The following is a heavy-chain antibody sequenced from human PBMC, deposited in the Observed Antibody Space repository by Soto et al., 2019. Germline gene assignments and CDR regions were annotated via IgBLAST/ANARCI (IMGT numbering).Heavy chain of an antibody. Sequence: SETLSLTCAVSGYSISSGYYWGWIRQPPGKGLEWIGSIYHSGSTYYNPSLKSRVTISVDTSKNQFSLKLSSVTAADTAVYYCARDTMHYDFWSGYQYYYYYGMDVWGQGTTVT. CDR2: IYHSGST. CDR3: ARDTMHYDFWSGYQYYYYYGMDV. D-gene: IGHD3-3*01. J-gene: IGHJ6*02. CDR1: GYSISSGYY. V-gene: IGHV4-38-2*02.